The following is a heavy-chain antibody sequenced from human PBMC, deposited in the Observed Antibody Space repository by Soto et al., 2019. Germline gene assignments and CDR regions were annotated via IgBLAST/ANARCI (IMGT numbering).Heavy chain of an antibody. CDR3: ARDNGFGESDV. CDR2: ISAYNGNT. Sequence: QVQLVQSGAEVKKPGASVKVSCKASGYSFTSHGISWVRQAPGQGLEWMGWISAYNGNTNYAQKLQGRVTMTTDTSTSTADRELRSLRSDDAAVYYCARDNGFGESDVWGQGTTVTVS. D-gene: IGHD3-10*01. CDR1: GYSFTSHG. J-gene: IGHJ6*02. V-gene: IGHV1-18*01.